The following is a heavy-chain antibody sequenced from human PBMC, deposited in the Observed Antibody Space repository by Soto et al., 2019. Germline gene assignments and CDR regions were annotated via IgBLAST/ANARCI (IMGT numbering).Heavy chain of an antibody. CDR1: GGSISSYY. CDR3: ARGATGYYYDSSGYYPFDY. D-gene: IGHD3-22*01. Sequence: PSETLSLTCTVSGGSISSYYWSWIRQPPGKGLEWIGYIYYSGSTNYNPSLKSRVTISVDTSKNQFSLKLSSVTAADTAVYYCARGATGYYYDSSGYYPFDYWGQGTLVTVSS. V-gene: IGHV4-59*01. CDR2: IYYSGST. J-gene: IGHJ4*02.